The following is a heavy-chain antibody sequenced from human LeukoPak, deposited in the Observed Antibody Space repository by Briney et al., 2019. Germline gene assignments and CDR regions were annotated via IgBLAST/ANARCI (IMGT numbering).Heavy chain of an antibody. CDR1: GGSISSYY. D-gene: IGHD3-9*01. J-gene: IGHJ4*02. CDR3: ARGRYDILTGYSDLFDY. CDR2: IYTSGST. V-gene: IGHV4-4*07. Sequence: PSETLSLTCTVSGGSISSYYWSWIRQPAGKGLEWIGRIYTSGSTNYNPSLKSRVTMSVDTSKNQFSLKLSSVTAADTAVYYCARGRYDILTGYSDLFDYWGQGALVTVSS.